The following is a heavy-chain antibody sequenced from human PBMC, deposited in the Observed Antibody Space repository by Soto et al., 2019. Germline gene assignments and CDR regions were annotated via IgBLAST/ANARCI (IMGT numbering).Heavy chain of an antibody. CDR3: ARDRDYGSGSFFDY. J-gene: IGHJ4*02. CDR1: GFTFSSYV. V-gene: IGHV3-30-3*01. D-gene: IGHD3-10*01. Sequence: GGSLRLSCAASGFTFSSYVMQWVRQAPGKGLEWVAVISYDGSDKYYADSVKGRFTISRDNSKNTMYLQMNSLRAEDTAVYYCARDRDYGSGSFFDYWGQGALVTVSS. CDR2: ISYDGSDK.